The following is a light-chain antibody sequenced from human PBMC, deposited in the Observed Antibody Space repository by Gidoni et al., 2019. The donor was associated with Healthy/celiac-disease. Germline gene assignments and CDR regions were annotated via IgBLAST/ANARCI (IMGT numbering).Light chain of an antibody. V-gene: IGLV2-14*01. CDR3: SSYTSSSTLV. CDR1: SSDVGGYNY. CDR2: DVS. J-gene: IGLJ2*01. Sequence: QSALTQPASRFGSSGQSITISCTGTSSDVGGYNYVSWYQQHPGKAPKLMIYDVSNRPSGVSNRFSGSKSGNTASLTISGLQAEDEADYYCSSYTSSSTLVFGGGTKLTVL.